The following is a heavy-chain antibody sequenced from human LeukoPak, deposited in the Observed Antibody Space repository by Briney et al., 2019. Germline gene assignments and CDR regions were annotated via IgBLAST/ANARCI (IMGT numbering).Heavy chain of an antibody. J-gene: IGHJ4*02. D-gene: IGHD3-22*01. Sequence: GGSLRLSCAASGFTFDDYATHWVRQAPGKGLEWVSLISWDGGSTYYADSVKGRFTIPRDNSKNSLYLQMNSLRAEDAALYYCAKDSSGHYDSSGYFSYWGQGTLVTVSS. CDR3: AKDSSGHYDSSGYFSY. CDR1: GFTFDDYA. CDR2: ISWDGGST. V-gene: IGHV3-43D*03.